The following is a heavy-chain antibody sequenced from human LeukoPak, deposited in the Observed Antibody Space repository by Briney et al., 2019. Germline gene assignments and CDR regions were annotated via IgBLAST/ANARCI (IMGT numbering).Heavy chain of an antibody. V-gene: IGHV1-69*02. J-gene: IGHJ6*02. CDR3: ASYFGPYFYYGMDV. Sequence: SVKVSCKASGYIFTGYYLHWVRQAPGQGLEWMGRIIPILGIPNYAQKFQGRVTITADKSTTTAYMELSSLRSEDTAVYYCASYFGPYFYYGMDVWGQGTTVTVSS. CDR2: IIPILGIP. D-gene: IGHD3/OR15-3a*01. CDR1: GYIFTGYY.